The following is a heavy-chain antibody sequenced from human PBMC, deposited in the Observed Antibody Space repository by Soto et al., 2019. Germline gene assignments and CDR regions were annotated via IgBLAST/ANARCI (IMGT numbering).Heavy chain of an antibody. Sequence: EVQLVESGGGLVKPGGSLRLSCAASGFNFSTYSMNWVRQAPGKGLEWVSSITSSSTYIYYSDSVKGRFTISRDNAKNSLYLQMNGLRAEDTAVYYCARDRGIFGVGDYYYYMDVWGKGTTVTVSS. CDR2: ITSSSTYI. CDR1: GFNFSTYS. V-gene: IGHV3-21*01. CDR3: ARDRGIFGVGDYYYYMDV. D-gene: IGHD3-3*01. J-gene: IGHJ6*03.